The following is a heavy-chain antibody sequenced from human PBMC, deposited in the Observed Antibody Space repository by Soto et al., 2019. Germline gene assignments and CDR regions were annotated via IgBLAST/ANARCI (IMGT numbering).Heavy chain of an antibody. CDR2: ISGSGGST. D-gene: IGHD3-22*01. J-gene: IGHJ4*02. Sequence: EVQLLESGGGLVQPGGSLRLSCAASGFTFSSYAMSWVRQAPGKGLEWVSAISGSGGSTYYADSVKGRFTISRDNSKNTLYLQMNSLGAEDTAVYYCAKVAAITMIVVVPYYFDYWGQGTLVTVSS. CDR3: AKVAAITMIVVVPYYFDY. V-gene: IGHV3-23*01. CDR1: GFTFSSYA.